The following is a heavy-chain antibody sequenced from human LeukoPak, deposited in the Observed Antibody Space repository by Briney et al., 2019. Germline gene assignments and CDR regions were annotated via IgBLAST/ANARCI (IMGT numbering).Heavy chain of an antibody. J-gene: IGHJ4*02. CDR2: IYYTGST. CDR1: GGSISSLD. Sequence: SETLSLTCSVSGGSISSLDWSWIRQPPGKGLEWIGYIYYTGSTNYNASLKSRVTMFVDMSKNQFSLRLSSVTAADTGVYYCARTDYGGNSVPVDYWGQGTLVTVSS. D-gene: IGHD4-23*01. V-gene: IGHV4-59*08. CDR3: ARTDYGGNSVPVDY.